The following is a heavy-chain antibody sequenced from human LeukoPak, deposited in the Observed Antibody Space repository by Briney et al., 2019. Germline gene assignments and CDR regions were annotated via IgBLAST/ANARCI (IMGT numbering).Heavy chain of an antibody. CDR3: ARRAVTTVDY. V-gene: IGHV4-38-2*01. CDR2: IYHSGST. CDR1: GYSISSGYY. Sequence: PSETLSLTCAVSGYSISSGYYWGWIRQPPGKGLEWIGSIYHSGSTYYNPSLKSRVTISVDTSKNQFSLKLSSVTAADTAVYYCARRAVTTVDYWGQGTLVTVSS. D-gene: IGHD4-17*01. J-gene: IGHJ4*02.